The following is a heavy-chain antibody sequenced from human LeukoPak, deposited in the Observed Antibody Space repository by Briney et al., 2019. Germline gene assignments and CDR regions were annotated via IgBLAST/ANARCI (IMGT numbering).Heavy chain of an antibody. D-gene: IGHD2-15*01. CDR2: INHSGST. CDR1: GGSFSGYY. CDR3: ASVVVVVAATMYNWFDP. V-gene: IGHV4-34*01. J-gene: IGHJ5*02. Sequence: SETLSLTCAVYGGSFSGYYWSWIRQPPGKGLEWIGEINHSGSTNYNPSLKSRVTISVDTSKNQSSLKLSSVTAADTAVYYCASVVVVVAATMYNWFDPWGQGTLVTVSS.